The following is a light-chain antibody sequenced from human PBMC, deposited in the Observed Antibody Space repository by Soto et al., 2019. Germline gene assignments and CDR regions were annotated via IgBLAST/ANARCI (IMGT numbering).Light chain of an antibody. CDR3: SSYTSYTTLWV. CDR1: GSDIGNYNY. V-gene: IGLV2-14*01. Sequence: LTQPASVSGSPGQSITISCTGTGSDIGNYNYVSWYQQHPGKAPKLMIYGVSNRPSGVSNRFSGSKSGNAASLTISGLQAEDEADYYCSSYTSYTTLWVFGGGTQLTVL. CDR2: GVS. J-gene: IGLJ3*02.